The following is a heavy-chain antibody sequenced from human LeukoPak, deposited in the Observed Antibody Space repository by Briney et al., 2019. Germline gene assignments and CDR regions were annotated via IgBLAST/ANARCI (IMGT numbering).Heavy chain of an antibody. CDR2: ISGSGGST. Sequence: GGSRRLSCAASGFTFSSYAMSWVRHAPGKVLEWVSAISGSGGSTYYADSVKGRFTISRDNSKNTLYLQMNSLRAEDTAVYYCAKGRCSGGSCYRVDYYGMDVWGQGTTVTVSS. CDR1: GFTFSSYA. J-gene: IGHJ6*02. V-gene: IGHV3-23*01. CDR3: AKGRCSGGSCYRVDYYGMDV. D-gene: IGHD2-15*01.